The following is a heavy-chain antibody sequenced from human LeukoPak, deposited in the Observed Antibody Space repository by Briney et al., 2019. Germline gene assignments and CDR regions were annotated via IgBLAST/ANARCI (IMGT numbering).Heavy chain of an antibody. J-gene: IGHJ4*02. CDR1: GYTFINHA. Sequence: ASVKVSCKASGYTFINHALQWVRQAPGQRLEWMGWINAGNGNTKYSQKFQGRVTITRDTSATTAYMGLISLRSEDTAVYYCARGIWNSGLYGPYYFDYWGQGTLVTVSS. CDR3: ARGIWNSGLYGPYYFDY. CDR2: INAGNGNT. V-gene: IGHV1-3*01. D-gene: IGHD1/OR15-1a*01.